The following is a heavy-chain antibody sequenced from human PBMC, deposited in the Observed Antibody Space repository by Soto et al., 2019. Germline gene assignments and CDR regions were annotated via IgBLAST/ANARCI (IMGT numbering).Heavy chain of an antibody. V-gene: IGHV3-23*01. Sequence: EVQLLESGGGLVQPGGSLRLSCAASGFTFSSYAMSWVRQAPGKGLEWVSAISGGGGPTYSADSVKGRFTVSRDNSKNTLYLQMNSLRAEDTAIYYCAKGGSYYVSGSYFSGRFDYWGQGTLVTVSS. CDR1: GFTFSSYA. CDR3: AKGGSYYVSGSYFSGRFDY. CDR2: ISGGGGPT. D-gene: IGHD3-10*01. J-gene: IGHJ4*02.